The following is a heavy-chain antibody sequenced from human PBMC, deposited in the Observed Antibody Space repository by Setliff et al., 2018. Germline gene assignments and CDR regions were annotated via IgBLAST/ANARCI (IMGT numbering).Heavy chain of an antibody. CDR3: ATSDWYAAFDH. V-gene: IGHV3-7*01. J-gene: IGHJ4*02. Sequence: GGSLRLSCAASGFTFSTYWMSWVRQAPGKGLELVANINQDGIEKHYVGSVKGRFTISRDNARNSVYLQMNSLRAEDAAVYYCATSDWYAAFDHWGQGTLVTVSS. CDR1: GFTFSTYW. CDR2: INQDGIEK. D-gene: IGHD6-19*01.